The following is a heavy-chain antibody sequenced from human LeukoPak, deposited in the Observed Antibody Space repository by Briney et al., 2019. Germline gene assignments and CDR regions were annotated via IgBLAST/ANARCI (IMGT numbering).Heavy chain of an antibody. D-gene: IGHD4-11*01. Sequence: GGSLRLSCAASRFTFNNYWMNWVRQAPGKGLEWVANIKQDGSEKYYVDSVKGRFTISRDNARNSLYLQMNSLRAEDTAVYYCARDRVTTSSWPRVEYYYMDVWGKGTTVTISS. CDR3: ARDRVTTSSWPRVEYYYMDV. CDR2: IKQDGSEK. CDR1: RFTFNNYW. V-gene: IGHV3-7*01. J-gene: IGHJ6*03.